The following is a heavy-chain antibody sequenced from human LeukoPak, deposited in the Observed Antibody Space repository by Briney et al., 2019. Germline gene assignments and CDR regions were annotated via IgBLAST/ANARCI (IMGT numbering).Heavy chain of an antibody. Sequence: GGSLRLSCAASGFXFSSYWIHWVRQAPGKGLVWVSRINTDGSTTTYADSVKGRFTISRDNAKNTLYLQVNSLRGEDTAVYYCARVSGYVLDYWGQGTLVTVSS. CDR1: GFXFSSYW. D-gene: IGHD5-12*01. V-gene: IGHV3-74*01. CDR3: ARVSGYVLDY. CDR2: INTDGSTT. J-gene: IGHJ4*02.